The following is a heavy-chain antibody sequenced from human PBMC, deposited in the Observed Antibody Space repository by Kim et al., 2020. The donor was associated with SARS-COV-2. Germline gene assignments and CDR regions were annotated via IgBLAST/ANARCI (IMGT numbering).Heavy chain of an antibody. D-gene: IGHD2-15*01. V-gene: IGHV1-3*01. CDR1: GYTFTSYA. J-gene: IGHJ5*02. Sequence: ASVKVSCKASGYTFTSYAMHWVRQAPGQRLEWMGWINAGNGNTKYSQKFQGRVTITRDTSASTAYMELSSLRSEDTAVYYCARDGVVVVAATFDWPHWFDPWGQGTLVTVSS. CDR2: INAGNGNT. CDR3: ARDGVVVVAATFDWPHWFDP.